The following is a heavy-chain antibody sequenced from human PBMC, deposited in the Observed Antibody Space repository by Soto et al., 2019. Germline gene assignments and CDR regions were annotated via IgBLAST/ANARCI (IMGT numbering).Heavy chain of an antibody. D-gene: IGHD3-9*01. CDR1: VGSISGGNYY. V-gene: IGHV4-31*03. J-gene: IGHJ5*02. CDR2: IYYSGST. Sequence: LSHTCTVSVGSISGGNYYWSWIRQHPGKGLEWIGDIYYSGSTSYNPSLKSRVTISVDTSKNHFSLKLSSVTAADTAVYYCAIVYSDSSRLVVHSCQATLVTDP. CDR3: AIVYSDSSRLVVHSCQATLVTDP.